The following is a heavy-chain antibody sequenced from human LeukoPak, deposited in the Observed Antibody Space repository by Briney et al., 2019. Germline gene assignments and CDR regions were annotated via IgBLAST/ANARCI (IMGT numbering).Heavy chain of an antibody. V-gene: IGHV3-23*01. J-gene: IGHJ4*02. CDR1: GFTFSNFA. D-gene: IGHD3-10*01. CDR3: AREQNIRGVIIMVDS. CDR2: ISNIDANT. Sequence: GGSLRLSCVASGFTFSNFATSWVRHSPGKGVEWGSGISNIDANTYYADSVKGRFAISRDNSKNTLYLQMNNLRIEDTAVYYCAREQNIRGVIIMVDSWGQGTLVTVSS.